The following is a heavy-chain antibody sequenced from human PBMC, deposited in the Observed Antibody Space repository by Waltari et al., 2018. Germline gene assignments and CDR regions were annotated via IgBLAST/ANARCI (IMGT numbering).Heavy chain of an antibody. Sequence: EVQLVESGGGLVQPGGSLRLSCAASGFTFSSYWRSWVRQAPGKGLEWVANIKQDGSEKYYVDSVKGRFTISRDNAKNSLYLQMNSLRAEDTAVYYCAREYFLYGWGQGTLVTVSS. V-gene: IGHV3-7*01. J-gene: IGHJ4*02. CDR3: AREYFLYG. CDR1: GFTFSSYW. D-gene: IGHD3-10*01. CDR2: IKQDGSEK.